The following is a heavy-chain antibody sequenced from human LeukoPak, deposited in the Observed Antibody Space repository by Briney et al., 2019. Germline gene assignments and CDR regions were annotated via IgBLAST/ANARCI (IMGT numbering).Heavy chain of an antibody. CDR1: GFTFSSYG. J-gene: IGHJ6*04. V-gene: IGHV3-30*18. D-gene: IGHD4-17*01. CDR3: AKDGESTGAADV. CDR2: ISYDGSNK. Sequence: PGGSLRLSCAASGFTFSSYGMHWVRQAPRKGLEWVAVISYDGSNKYYADSVKGRFTISRDNSKNTLYLQMNSLRAEDTAVYYCAKDGESTGAADVWGKGTTVTVSS.